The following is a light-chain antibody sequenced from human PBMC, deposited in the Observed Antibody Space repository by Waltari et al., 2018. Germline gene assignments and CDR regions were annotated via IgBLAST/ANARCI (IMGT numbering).Light chain of an antibody. Sequence: EIQMTQPPSSVSASVGDRVTITCRAGQDISGALAWYQQKPGQAPNLLIYAVSTLQSGVPPRFSGSGSGTDFTLTISGLQPEDVATYYCQQGSAFPPTFGQGTNVEIK. J-gene: IGKJ1*01. CDR2: AVS. CDR1: QDISGA. CDR3: QQGSAFPPT. V-gene: IGKV1-12*01.